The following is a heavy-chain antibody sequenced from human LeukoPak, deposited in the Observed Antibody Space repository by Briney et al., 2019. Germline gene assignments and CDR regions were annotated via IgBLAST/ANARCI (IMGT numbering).Heavy chain of an antibody. D-gene: IGHD3-9*01. CDR2: ISGNGGST. V-gene: IGHV3-23*01. CDR1: GFTFSNYA. Sequence: GGSLRLSCTASGFTFSNYAMSWVRQAPGKGLEWVSAISGNGGSTFYADSVKGRFTIHRDNSKNTLYLQMNSLRAEDTSIYYCAKDVFELYDIYDHWGQGTLVTVSS. CDR3: AKDVFELYDIYDH. J-gene: IGHJ4*02.